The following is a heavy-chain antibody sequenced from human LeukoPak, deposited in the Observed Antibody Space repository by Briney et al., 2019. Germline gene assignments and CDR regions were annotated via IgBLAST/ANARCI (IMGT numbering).Heavy chain of an antibody. V-gene: IGHV3-74*03. CDR3: ARGNDFWSLDY. CDR1: GFTFSTYG. D-gene: IGHD3-3*01. Sequence: GGSLRLSCAASGFTFSTYGMHWVRQAPGKGLVWVSRVNSDGNTSTYADSVKGRFTISRDNAKNTLYLQMNSLRAEDTAVYYCARGNDFWSLDYWGQGTLVTVSS. CDR2: VNSDGNTS. J-gene: IGHJ4*02.